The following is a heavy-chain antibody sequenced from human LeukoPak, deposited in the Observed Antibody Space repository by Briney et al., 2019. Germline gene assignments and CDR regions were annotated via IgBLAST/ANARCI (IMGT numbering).Heavy chain of an antibody. CDR1: GFTFSSYS. J-gene: IGHJ4*02. CDR2: ISSSSSYI. CDR3: ARGPIMGYYDFWSGLVAFDY. D-gene: IGHD3-3*01. V-gene: IGHV3-21*01. Sequence: SGGSLRLSCAASGFTFSSYSMNWVRQAPGKGLEWVSSISSSSSYIYYADSVKGRFTISRDNAKNSLYLQMNSLRAEDTAVYYCARGPIMGYYDFWSGLVAFDYWGQGTLVTVSS.